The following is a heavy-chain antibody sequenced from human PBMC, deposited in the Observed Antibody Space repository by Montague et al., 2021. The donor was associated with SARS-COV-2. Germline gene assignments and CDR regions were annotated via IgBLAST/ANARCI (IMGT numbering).Heavy chain of an antibody. D-gene: IGHD3-10*01. Sequence: TLSLTCTVSGGSISSGGYYWSWIRQHPGKGLEWIGYIYYSGSTYYNPSLKSRVTISVDTSKNQFSLKLSSVTAAATAVYYCARVDNLVQGVLPAEAAFDIWGQGTMVTVSS. CDR2: IYYSGST. V-gene: IGHV4-31*03. J-gene: IGHJ3*02. CDR3: ARVDNLVQGVLPAEAAFDI. CDR1: GGSISSGGYY.